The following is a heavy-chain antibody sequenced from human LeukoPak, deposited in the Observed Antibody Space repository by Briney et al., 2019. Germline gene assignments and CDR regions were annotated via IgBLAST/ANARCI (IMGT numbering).Heavy chain of an antibody. Sequence: ASVKVSCKPSGYTFTSSFMHCLRQAPGQGLEWMGIINPTGGSTSYAQKFQGRVTMTRDTSTSTVYMELSSLRSEDTAVYYCARDGNLGKCMAIWSEKTTVTVS. D-gene: IGHD2-8*01. V-gene: IGHV1-46*01. CDR3: ARDGNLGKCMAI. CDR2: INPTGGST. CDR1: GYTFTSSF. J-gene: IGHJ6*02.